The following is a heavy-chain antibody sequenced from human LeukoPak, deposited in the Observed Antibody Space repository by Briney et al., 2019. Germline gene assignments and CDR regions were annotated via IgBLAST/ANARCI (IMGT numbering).Heavy chain of an antibody. Sequence: PSETLSLTCAVYGGSFSGYYWSWIRQPPGKGLEWIGEINHSGSTNYNPSLKSRVTISVDTSKNQFSLKLSSVTAADTAVYYCARVSGSIKYYYYYYMDVWGKGTTVTVSS. CDR2: INHSGST. J-gene: IGHJ6*03. V-gene: IGHV4-34*01. CDR3: ARVSGSIKYYYYYYMDV. D-gene: IGHD2-15*01. CDR1: GGSFSGYY.